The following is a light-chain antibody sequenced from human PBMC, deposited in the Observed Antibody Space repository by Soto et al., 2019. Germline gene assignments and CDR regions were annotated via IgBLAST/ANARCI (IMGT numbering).Light chain of an antibody. CDR1: SSDVGGYNY. CDR3: SSYAGSDHLV. CDR2: EVT. J-gene: IGLJ3*02. V-gene: IGLV2-8*01. Sequence: SVLTQPPSASGSPGQSVTISCTGTSSDVGGYNYVSWYQQHAGKAPRLMIFEVTKRPSGVPDRFSGSKSGNTASLTVSGLQPEDEADYYCSSYAGSDHLVFGGGTQLTVL.